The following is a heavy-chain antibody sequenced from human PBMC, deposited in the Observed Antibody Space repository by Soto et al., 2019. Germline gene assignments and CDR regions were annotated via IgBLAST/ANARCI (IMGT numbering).Heavy chain of an antibody. CDR2: IYYSGST. D-gene: IGHD3-3*01. J-gene: IGHJ5*02. CDR1: GGSISSYC. V-gene: IGHV4-59*01. Sequence: KTSETLSLTCTVSGGSISSYCWSWIRQPPGKGLEWIGYIYYSGSTNYNPSLKSRVTISVDTSKNQFSLKLSSVTAADTAVYYCAREDGTYYDFWSGPWFDPWGQGTLVTVSS. CDR3: AREDGTYYDFWSGPWFDP.